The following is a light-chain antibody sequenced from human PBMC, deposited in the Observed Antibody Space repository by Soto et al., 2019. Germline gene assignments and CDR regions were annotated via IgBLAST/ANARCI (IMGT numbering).Light chain of an antibody. CDR1: SSDVGGYNF. V-gene: IGLV2-11*01. J-gene: IGLJ1*01. Sequence: QSVLTQPRSVSGSPGQSVTISCTGTSSDVGGYNFVSWYQQHPAKAPKLMIYDVTKRPSGVPDRFSGSKSGNTASLTISGLQAEDEADYYCCSSASGHTYVFGTGTKVTL. CDR3: CSSASGHTYV. CDR2: DVT.